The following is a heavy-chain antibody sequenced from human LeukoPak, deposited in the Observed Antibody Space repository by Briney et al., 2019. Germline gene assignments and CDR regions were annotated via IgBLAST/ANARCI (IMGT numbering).Heavy chain of an antibody. CDR3: LRVRRAGYWEFRY. Sequence: PGGSLRLSCAASGFTFNTFEMNWVRQATGKGVERVSYISRSDNYYAYALGGGFNISRDNNKNTLYLQLNSLRVEVTAIYYCLRVRRAGYWEFRYWGQGTLVTVSS. D-gene: IGHD2-8*02. V-gene: IGHV3-48*03. J-gene: IGHJ4*02. CDR2: ISRSDN. CDR1: GFTFNTFE.